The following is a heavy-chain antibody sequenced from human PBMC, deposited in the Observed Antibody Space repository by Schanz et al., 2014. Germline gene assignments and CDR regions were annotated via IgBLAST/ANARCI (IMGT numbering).Heavy chain of an antibody. CDR2: LYYSGGS. D-gene: IGHD1-26*01. Sequence: QVQLQESGPGLVKPSETLSLTCTVSGDSISTSYYWGWIRQPPGKGLEWIGSLYYSGGSYYNPSLKTRVPMSVDTSKTQSPRGLRSVTAADTAVYYCARPNSASYRIYYFDYWGQGTLVTVSS. CDR3: ARPNSASYRIYYFDY. CDR1: GDSISTSYY. J-gene: IGHJ4*02. V-gene: IGHV4-39*01.